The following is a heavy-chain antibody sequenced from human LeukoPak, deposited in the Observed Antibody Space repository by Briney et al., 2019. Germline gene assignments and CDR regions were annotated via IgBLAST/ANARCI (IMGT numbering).Heavy chain of an antibody. J-gene: IGHJ4*02. V-gene: IGHV3-23*01. Sequence: GGSLRLSCAASGFTFISYAMSWARQAPGKGLEGVSAISGSGGSTYYADSVKGRFTISRDNSKNPLYLQMNSLRAEDPAVYYCKTSDSSGYYYPFDYWGQGTLVTVSS. CDR1: GFTFISYA. D-gene: IGHD3-22*01. CDR3: KTSDSSGYYYPFDY. CDR2: ISGSGGST.